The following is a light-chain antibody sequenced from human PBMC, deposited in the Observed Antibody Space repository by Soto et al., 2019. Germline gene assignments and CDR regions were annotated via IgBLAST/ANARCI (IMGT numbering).Light chain of an antibody. CDR2: AAS. Sequence: IVLTQSPGTMYLSPGERATLSCRASQSVSSSYLAWYQQRPGQAPRLLIYAASSRATGIPDRFSGSGSGTDFTLTISRLEPEDFAVYYCQQSGSSPPTFGGGTKVEIK. V-gene: IGKV3-20*01. CDR3: QQSGSSPPT. J-gene: IGKJ4*01. CDR1: QSVSSSY.